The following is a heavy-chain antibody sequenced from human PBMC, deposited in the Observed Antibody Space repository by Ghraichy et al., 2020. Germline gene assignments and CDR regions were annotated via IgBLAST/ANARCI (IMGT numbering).Heavy chain of an antibody. CDR1: GYTFTSYD. Sequence: ASVKVSCKASGYTFTSYDINWVRQATGQGLEWMGWMNPNSGNTGYAQKFQGRVTMTRNTSISTAYMELSSLRSEDTAVYHCARGEGYDTTTFYYYYGMDVWGQGTTVTVSS. D-gene: IGHD3-9*01. CDR3: ARGEGYDTTTFYYYYGMDV. J-gene: IGHJ6*02. CDR2: MNPNSGNT. V-gene: IGHV1-8*01.